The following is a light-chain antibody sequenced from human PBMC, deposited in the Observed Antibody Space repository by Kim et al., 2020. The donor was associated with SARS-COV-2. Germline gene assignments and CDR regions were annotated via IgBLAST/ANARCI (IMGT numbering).Light chain of an antibody. CDR2: AAS. CDR1: QDIKNY. V-gene: IGKV1-9*01. Sequence: LSASVGARVTITCRASQDIKNYLAWYQQIPGRAPKLLIYAASTLQSGVPSRFSGSGSGTDFTLTISALQPEDFGDYHCQQFNSPYTFGQGTKLEI. J-gene: IGKJ2*01. CDR3: QQFNSPYT.